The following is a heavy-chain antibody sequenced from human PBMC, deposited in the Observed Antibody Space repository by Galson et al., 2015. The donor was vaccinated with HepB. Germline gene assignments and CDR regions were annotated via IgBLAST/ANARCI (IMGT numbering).Heavy chain of an antibody. CDR1: GFSLTSSGVG. Sequence: PALVKPTQTLTLTCTFSGFSLTSSGVGVGWIRQPPGKALEWLALIYWDDDKRYSPSLKSRLTITKDTSKNQVVLTMTNMDPVDTATYYCACNPRSGYDYFVDYWGQGTLVTVSS. D-gene: IGHD5-12*01. CDR2: IYWDDDK. CDR3: ACNPRSGYDYFVDY. V-gene: IGHV2-5*02. J-gene: IGHJ4*02.